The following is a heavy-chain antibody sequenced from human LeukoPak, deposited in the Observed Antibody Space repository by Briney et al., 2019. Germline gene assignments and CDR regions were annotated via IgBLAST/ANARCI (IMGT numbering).Heavy chain of an antibody. V-gene: IGHV3-53*01. Sequence: GGSLRLSCAASEFSVKYNYMTWVRQAPGKGLEWVSLLYSAGSTNYADSVKGRFTISRDDSKNTVYLQMNSLRAEDTAVYYCAKDYVSGDGYWDFDYWGQGTLVTVSS. CDR1: EFSVKYNY. J-gene: IGHJ4*02. CDR3: AKDYVSGDGYWDFDY. D-gene: IGHD5-24*01. CDR2: LYSAGST.